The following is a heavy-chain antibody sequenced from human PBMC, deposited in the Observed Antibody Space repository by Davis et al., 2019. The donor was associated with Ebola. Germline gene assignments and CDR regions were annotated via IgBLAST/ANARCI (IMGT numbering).Heavy chain of an antibody. CDR3: ARHINYGDYGSGWFDP. Sequence: AASVKVSCKASGYTFTSYDINWVRQATGQGLEWMGWMNPNSGNTGYAQKFQGRITMTRNTSISTAYMEVSSLRSEDTAVYYCARHINYGDYGSGWFDPWGQGTLATGSS. D-gene: IGHD4-17*01. V-gene: IGHV1-8*01. J-gene: IGHJ5*02. CDR1: GYTFTSYD. CDR2: MNPNSGNT.